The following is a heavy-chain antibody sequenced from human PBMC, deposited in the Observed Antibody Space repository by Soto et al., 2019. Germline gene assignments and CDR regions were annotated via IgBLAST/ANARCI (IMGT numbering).Heavy chain of an antibody. CDR3: ATESSGSSPLHFDY. D-gene: IGHD3-22*01. CDR1: GDSVSSGIYY. V-gene: IGHV4-30-4*01. J-gene: IGHJ4*02. CDR2: IYYSGST. Sequence: SETLSLTCTVSGDSVSSGIYYWSWIRQPPGKGLEWIGYIYYSGSTYYNPSLNSRLSMSLDKSANQFSLKVSSVTAADTAMYYCATESSGSSPLHFDYWGQGTLVTVS.